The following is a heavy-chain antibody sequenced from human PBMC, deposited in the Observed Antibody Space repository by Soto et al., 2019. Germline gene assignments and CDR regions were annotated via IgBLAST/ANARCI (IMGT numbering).Heavy chain of an antibody. Sequence: PGGSLSLSCAASGFTFSSHSMNWVRQAPGNGQEWVSSISSSSSYIYYADSVKGRFTISRDNAKNSLYLQMNSLRAEDTAVYYCARDRKRIEAARAHDAFDIWGQGTMVTGS. CDR1: GFTFSSHS. D-gene: IGHD6-13*01. J-gene: IGHJ3*02. V-gene: IGHV3-21*01. CDR2: ISSSSSYI. CDR3: ARDRKRIEAARAHDAFDI.